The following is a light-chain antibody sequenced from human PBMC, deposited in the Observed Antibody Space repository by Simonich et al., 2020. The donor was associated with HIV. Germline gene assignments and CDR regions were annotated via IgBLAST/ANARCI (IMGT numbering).Light chain of an antibody. J-gene: IGLJ3*02. V-gene: IGLV2-18*02. CDR3: SSYTNISTLV. Sequence: QSALTQPPSVSGSPGQSVTISCTGTSSHIGSYNRVSWYQQPPGTAPKLIIYEVSKRPSGVPDRFSRSKSGNTASLTISGLQAEDEADYYCSSYTNISTLVFGGGTKLTVL. CDR1: SSHIGSYNR. CDR2: EVS.